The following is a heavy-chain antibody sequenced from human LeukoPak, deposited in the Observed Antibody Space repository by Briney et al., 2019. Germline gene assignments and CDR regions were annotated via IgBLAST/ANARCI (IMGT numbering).Heavy chain of an antibody. V-gene: IGHV3-15*01. Sequence: GGTLRLSCAASGFIFSSSGMSWVRQAPGKGLEWVGRIKSKTDGGTTDYAAPVKGRFTISRDDSKNTLYLQMNSLKTEDTSVYYCTTYKYCSGGSCYQIDYWGQGTLVTVSS. CDR3: TTYKYCSGGSCYQIDY. J-gene: IGHJ4*02. D-gene: IGHD2-15*01. CDR1: GFIFSSSG. CDR2: IKSKTDGGTT.